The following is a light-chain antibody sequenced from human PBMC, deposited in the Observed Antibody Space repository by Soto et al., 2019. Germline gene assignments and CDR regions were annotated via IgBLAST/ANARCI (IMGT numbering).Light chain of an antibody. CDR2: GAS. CDR3: QQYST. CDR1: QSVSSSY. Sequence: EIVLTQSPGTLSLSPGERATLSCRASQSVSSSYLAWYQQKPGQAPRLLIYGASSRATGIPDRFSGSGSGTDFTLTISSLEPEDFAVYYCQQYSTFGQGTRLEIK. V-gene: IGKV3-20*01. J-gene: IGKJ5*01.